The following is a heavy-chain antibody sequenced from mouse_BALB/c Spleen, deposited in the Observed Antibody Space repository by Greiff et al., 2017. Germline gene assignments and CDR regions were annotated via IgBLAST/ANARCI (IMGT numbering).Heavy chain of an antibody. CDR1: GYTFSSYW. CDR3: ARDYRYDVGAMDY. Sequence: VQRVESGAELMKPGASVKISCKATGYTFSSYWIEWVKQRPGHGLEWIGEILPGSGSTNYNEKFKGKATFTADTSSNTAYMQLSSLTSEDSAVYYCARDYRYDVGAMDYWGQGTSVTVSS. CDR2: ILPGSGST. V-gene: IGHV1-9*01. J-gene: IGHJ4*01. D-gene: IGHD2-14*01.